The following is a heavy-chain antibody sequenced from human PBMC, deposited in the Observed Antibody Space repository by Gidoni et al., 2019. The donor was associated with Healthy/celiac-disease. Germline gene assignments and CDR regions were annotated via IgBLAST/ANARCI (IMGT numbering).Heavy chain of an antibody. CDR2: ISGSGGST. D-gene: IGHD6-19*01. CDR1: VFTFSSYA. Sequence: EVQLLESCGGLVQPGGSLRLSCAASVFTFSSYAMSWVRQATGKGLEWVSAISGSGGSTYYEDSVKGRFTIYRDNAKNTLYLQMNSLRAEDTAVYYCAKALGQQWLAEYFQHWGQGTLVTVSS. V-gene: IGHV3-23*01. J-gene: IGHJ1*01. CDR3: AKALGQQWLAEYFQH.